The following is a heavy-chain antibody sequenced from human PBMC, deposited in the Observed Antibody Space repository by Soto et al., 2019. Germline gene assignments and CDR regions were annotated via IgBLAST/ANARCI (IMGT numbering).Heavy chain of an antibody. CDR2: IYYSGST. V-gene: IGHV4-59*08. D-gene: IGHD6-19*01. CDR3: ARLYSSGWIYYYGMDV. J-gene: IGHJ6*02. CDR1: GGSISSYY. Sequence: PSETLSLTCTVSGGSISSYYWSWIRQPPGKGLEWIGYIYYSGSTNYNPSLKSRVTISVDTSKSQFSLKLSSVTAADTAVYYCARLYSSGWIYYYGMDVWGQGTTVTVSS.